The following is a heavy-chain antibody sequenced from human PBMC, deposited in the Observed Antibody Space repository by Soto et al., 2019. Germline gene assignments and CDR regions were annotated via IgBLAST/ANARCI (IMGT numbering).Heavy chain of an antibody. CDR1: GGSISSYY. Sequence: SETLSLTCTVSGGSISSYYWSWIRQPPGKGLERIGYIYYSGSTNYNPSLKSRVTISVDTSKNQFSLKLSSVTAADTAVYYCARVGVSSYYYYYMDVWGKGTTVTVSS. V-gene: IGHV4-59*01. CDR2: IYYSGST. J-gene: IGHJ6*03. CDR3: ARVGVSSYYYYYMDV.